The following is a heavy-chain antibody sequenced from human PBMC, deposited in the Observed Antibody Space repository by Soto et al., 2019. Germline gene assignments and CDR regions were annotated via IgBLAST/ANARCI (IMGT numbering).Heavy chain of an antibody. CDR3: AKEYPPQPTAIQGYYYYYGMDV. Sequence: PGGSLRLSCAASGFTFSSYAMSWVRQAPGKGLEWVSAISGSGGSTYYADSVKGRFTISRDNSKNTLYLQMNSLRAEDTAVHYCAKEYPPQPTAIQGYYYYYGMDVWGQGTTVTVSS. CDR1: GFTFSSYA. V-gene: IGHV3-23*01. J-gene: IGHJ6*02. CDR2: ISGSGGST. D-gene: IGHD2-2*02.